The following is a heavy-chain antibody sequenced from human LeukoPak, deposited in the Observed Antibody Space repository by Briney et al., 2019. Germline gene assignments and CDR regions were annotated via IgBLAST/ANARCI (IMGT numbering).Heavy chain of an antibody. CDR3: ARAGTYSSSNWFDP. CDR1: GGSFSGYY. J-gene: IGHJ5*02. CDR2: INHSRST. V-gene: IGHV4-34*01. D-gene: IGHD6-13*01. Sequence: SETLSLTCAVYGGSFSGYYWSWIRQPPGKGLEWIWEINHSRSTNYNPSLKSRVTISVDTSKNQFSLKLSSVTAADTAVYYCARAGTYSSSNWFDPWGQGNLVTVSS.